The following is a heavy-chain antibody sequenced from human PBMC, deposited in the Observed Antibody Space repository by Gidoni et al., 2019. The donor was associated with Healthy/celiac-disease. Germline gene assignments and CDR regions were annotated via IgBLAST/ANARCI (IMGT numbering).Heavy chain of an antibody. CDR1: DGTFSRYA. CDR3: ARDYYDSSGYYLPFDY. V-gene: IGHV1-69*01. J-gene: IGHJ4*02. CDR2: IIPIFGTA. Sequence: QVQLVQSGAEVKKPGSSVKVSCKASDGTFSRYAISWVRQAPGQGLEWMGGIIPIFGTANYAQKFQGRVTITADESTSTAYMELSSLRSEDTAVYYCARDYYDSSGYYLPFDYWGQGTLVTVAS. D-gene: IGHD3-22*01.